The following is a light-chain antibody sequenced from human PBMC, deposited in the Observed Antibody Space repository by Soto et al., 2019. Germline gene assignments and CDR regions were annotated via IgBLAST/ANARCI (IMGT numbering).Light chain of an antibody. Sequence: DIQMTQSPSTLSAFVGDRVTITCRASQSISSWLAWYQQKPGKAPKLLIYKASNLESGVPSRFRGSGSGTEFTLTISSLQPDDFATYYCQQHNSHPWTFGQGTKVEIK. J-gene: IGKJ1*01. CDR1: QSISSW. V-gene: IGKV1-5*03. CDR2: KAS. CDR3: QQHNSHPWT.